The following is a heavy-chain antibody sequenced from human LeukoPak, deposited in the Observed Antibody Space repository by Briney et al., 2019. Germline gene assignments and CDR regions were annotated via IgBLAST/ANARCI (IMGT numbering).Heavy chain of an antibody. Sequence: SETLSLTCTVSGGSVSSYYWSWIRQPAGKGLEWIGRIYNSGSTNYNPSLRSRVAMSVDTSKNQFSLKLSSVTAADTAVYYCARVGQGGFDIWGQGTVVTVSS. J-gene: IGHJ3*02. V-gene: IGHV4-4*07. CDR1: GGSVSSYY. CDR2: IYNSGST. CDR3: ARVGQGGFDI. D-gene: IGHD1-26*01.